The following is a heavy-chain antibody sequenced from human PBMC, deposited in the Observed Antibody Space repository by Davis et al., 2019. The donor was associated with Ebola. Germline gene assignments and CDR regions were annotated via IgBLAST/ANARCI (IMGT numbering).Heavy chain of an antibody. CDR1: GFTFSSYS. J-gene: IGHJ6*02. V-gene: IGHV3-21*04. CDR2: ISSSTIYI. Sequence: GESLKISCAASGFTFSSYSMNWVRQAPGKGLEWVSSISSSTIYIYYADSVKGRFTISRDNAKNSLYLQMNSLRAEDTAVYYCARGARGGMDVWGQGTTVTVSS. CDR3: ARGARGGMDV.